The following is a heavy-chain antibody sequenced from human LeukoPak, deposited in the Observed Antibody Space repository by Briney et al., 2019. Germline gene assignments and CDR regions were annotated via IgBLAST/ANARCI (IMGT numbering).Heavy chain of an antibody. V-gene: IGHV6-1*01. J-gene: IGHJ3*02. CDR3: ARASYRAFYI. Sequence: SQTLSLTCAISGDSVSSSDATWNWIRQSPSRGLEWLGRTYYRSKWSNDYAPSVRSRITINSDTAKNQFSLQLNSVTPEDTAVYYCARASYRAFYIWGQGTMVTASS. D-gene: IGHD4-11*01. CDR2: TYYRSKWSN. CDR1: GDSVSSSDAT.